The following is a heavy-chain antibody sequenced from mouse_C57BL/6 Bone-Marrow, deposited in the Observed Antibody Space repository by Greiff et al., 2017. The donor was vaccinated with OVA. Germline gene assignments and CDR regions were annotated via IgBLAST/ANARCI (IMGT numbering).Heavy chain of an antibody. CDR3: ARGGTTGTVAMDY. D-gene: IGHD4-1*01. Sequence: QVQLKESGAELARPGASVKLSCKASGYTFTSYGISWVKQRTGQGLEWIGEIYPRSGDTYYNEKFKGKATLTADKSSSTAYMELRSLTSEDSAVYFCARGGTTGTVAMDYWGQGTSVTVSS. V-gene: IGHV1-81*01. CDR1: GYTFTSYG. CDR2: IYPRSGDT. J-gene: IGHJ4*01.